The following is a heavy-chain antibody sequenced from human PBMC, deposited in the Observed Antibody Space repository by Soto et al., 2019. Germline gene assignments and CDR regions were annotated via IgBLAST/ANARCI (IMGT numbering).Heavy chain of an antibody. CDR2: LNPNGGFT. D-gene: IGHD1-7*01. J-gene: IGHJ6*02. CDR3: ASNHLGTTTYGMDV. V-gene: IGHV1-46*01. CDR1: GYSFTTYY. Sequence: LLKVSCKASGYSFTTYYMQWVRQDPGQGLEWMGILNPNGGFTNYAQKFQGRVTMTRDTSTSTVYMELSSLNSHATPVYYFASNHLGTTTYGMDVWGQGTTVTVSS.